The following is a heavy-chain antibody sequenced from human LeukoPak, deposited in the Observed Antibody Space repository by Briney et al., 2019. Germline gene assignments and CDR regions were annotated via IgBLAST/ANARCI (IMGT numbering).Heavy chain of an antibody. CDR1: GFAFSSSS. J-gene: IGHJ4*02. Sequence: GGSLRLSCAASGFAFSSSSMNWVRQAPGKGLEWISYISSDSNIIYYADSVKGRFTISRDNAKNALYLQMNSLRAEDTAVYYCARTFDYWGQGTPVTVSS. CDR2: ISSDSNII. V-gene: IGHV3-48*04. CDR3: ARTFDY.